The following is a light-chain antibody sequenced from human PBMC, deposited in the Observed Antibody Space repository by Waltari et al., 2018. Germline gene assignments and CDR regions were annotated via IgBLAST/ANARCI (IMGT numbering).Light chain of an antibody. CDR2: DGS. CDR3: SSFSSNVRV. J-gene: IGLJ3*02. V-gene: IGLV2-14*03. Sequence: QSALTQPASVSGSPGQSITISCTGTSSDVGGYNFVSWYQHHPGKAPKLMIYDGSKRPSGVSNRVSGSKSDNTASLTISGLQAEDEADYYCSSFSSNVRVFGGGTKLTVL. CDR1: SSDVGGYNF.